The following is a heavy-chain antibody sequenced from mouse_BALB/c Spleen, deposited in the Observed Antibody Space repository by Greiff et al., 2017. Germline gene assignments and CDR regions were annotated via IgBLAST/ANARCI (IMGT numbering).Heavy chain of an antibody. D-gene: IGHD2-1*01. CDR1: GYTFTSYW. J-gene: IGHJ2*01. V-gene: IGHV1S127*01. CDR2: IDPSDSYT. Sequence: QVQLQQPGAELVKPGASVKMSCKASGYTFTSYWMHWVKQRPGQGLEWIGTIDPSDSYTSYNQKFKGKATLTVDTSSSTAYMQLSSLTSEDSAVYSCTYYGTFDDWGQGTTLTVSS. CDR3: TYYGTFDD.